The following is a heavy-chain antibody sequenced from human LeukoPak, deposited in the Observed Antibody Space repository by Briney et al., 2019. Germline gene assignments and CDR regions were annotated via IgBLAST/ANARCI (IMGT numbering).Heavy chain of an antibody. D-gene: IGHD6-13*01. V-gene: IGHV4-39*07. CDR2: IYYSGST. CDR3: ARDGASSSWPPLGPNNWFDP. CDR1: GGSISRSSYY. Sequence: SETLSLTCTVSGGSISRSSYYWGWIRQPPGKGLEWIGSIYYSGSTYYNPSLKSRVTISVDTSKNQFSLKLSSVTAADTAVYYCARDGASSSWPPLGPNNWFDPWGHGTLVTVSS. J-gene: IGHJ5*02.